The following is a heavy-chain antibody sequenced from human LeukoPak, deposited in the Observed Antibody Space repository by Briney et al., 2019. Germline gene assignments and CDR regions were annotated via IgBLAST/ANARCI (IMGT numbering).Heavy chain of an antibody. D-gene: IGHD3-16*01. CDR3: VKDRGAVFGDY. CDR2: ISSDSSYI. CDR1: GFTFSSYS. V-gene: IGHV3-21*01. J-gene: IGHJ4*02. Sequence: PGGSLRLSCAASGFTFSSYSMNWVRQAPGKGLEWVSSISSDSSYISYAESVKGRFTISRDNAKNSLSLQMNSLRAEDTAVYSCVKDRGAVFGDYWGQGTLVTVSS.